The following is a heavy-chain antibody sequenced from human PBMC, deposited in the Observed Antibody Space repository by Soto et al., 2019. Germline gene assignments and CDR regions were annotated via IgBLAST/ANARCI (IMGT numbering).Heavy chain of an antibody. CDR2: INHSGTN. J-gene: IGHJ6*03. V-gene: IGHV4-34*01. D-gene: IGHD6-6*01. CDR3: AGGAEYSSSPMDV. CDR1: GGSFGGNY. Sequence: SETLSLTCAVYGGSFGGNYWAWIRQPPGKGLEWIGEINHSGTNNSNPSLKSRVTISVDTSRNQFSLKVNSVTAADTAVYYCAGGAEYSSSPMDVWGKGTAVTVSS.